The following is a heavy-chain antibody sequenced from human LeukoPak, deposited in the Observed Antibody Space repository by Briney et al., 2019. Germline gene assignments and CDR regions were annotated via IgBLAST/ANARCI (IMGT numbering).Heavy chain of an antibody. J-gene: IGHJ4*02. CDR3: ARWGKEWELPKGDY. Sequence: PGGSLRLSCAASGFTFSSYSMNWVRQAPGKGLEWVSYISSSSSTIYYADSAKGRFTISRDNAKNSLYLQMNSLRAEDTAVYYCARWGKEWELPKGDYWGQGTLVTVSS. CDR1: GFTFSSYS. CDR2: ISSSSSTI. V-gene: IGHV3-48*04. D-gene: IGHD1-26*01.